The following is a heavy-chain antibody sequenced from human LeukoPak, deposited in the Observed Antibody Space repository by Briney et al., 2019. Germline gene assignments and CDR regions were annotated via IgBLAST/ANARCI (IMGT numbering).Heavy chain of an antibody. CDR3: ARRSDYDFWSGIEGYYYYMDV. J-gene: IGHJ6*03. V-gene: IGHV4-59*01. CDR1: GGSISSYY. CDR2: IYYSGYT. Sequence: SETLSLTCTVSGGSISSYYWSWIRQPPGKGLEWIGYIYYSGYTNYNPSLKSRVTISVDTSKNQFSLKLSSVTAADTAVYYCARRSDYDFWSGIEGYYYYMDVWGKGTTVTVSS. D-gene: IGHD3-3*01.